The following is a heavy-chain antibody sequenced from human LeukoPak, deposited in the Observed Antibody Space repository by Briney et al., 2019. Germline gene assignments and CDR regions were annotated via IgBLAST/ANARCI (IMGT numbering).Heavy chain of an antibody. CDR2: INHSGST. Sequence: PSETLSLTCTVSGYSISSDYYWGWIRQPPGKGLEWIGTINHSGSTYKKPSLKSRVTISVDTSKNQLSLKLSSVTAADTAVYYCAREVVAATGAFDIWGQGTVV. J-gene: IGHJ3*02. D-gene: IGHD2-15*01. CDR1: GYSISSDYY. CDR3: AREVVAATGAFDI. V-gene: IGHV4-38-2*02.